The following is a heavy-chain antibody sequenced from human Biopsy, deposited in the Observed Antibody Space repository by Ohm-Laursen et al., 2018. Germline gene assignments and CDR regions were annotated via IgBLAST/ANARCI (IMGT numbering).Heavy chain of an antibody. D-gene: IGHD6-6*01. CDR1: GYSFSTYD. V-gene: IGHV1-8*01. CDR3: ARGYSRRVSIFEASIYWFDT. J-gene: IGHJ5*02. CDR2: MIPSSGKT. Sequence: SSVKVSCKTSGYSFSTYDVNWVRQARGQGLEWMGWMIPSSGKTGYAQRFQGRVTLTMNTSISTAYMELSGLRSEDTAVYFCARGYSRRVSIFEASIYWFDTWGQGTLVAVSS.